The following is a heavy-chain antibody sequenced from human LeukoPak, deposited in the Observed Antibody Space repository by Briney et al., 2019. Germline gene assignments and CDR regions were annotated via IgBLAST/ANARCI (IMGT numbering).Heavy chain of an antibody. CDR1: GGSISSYY. V-gene: IGHV4-59*08. J-gene: IGHJ3*02. Sequence: PSETLSLTCTVSGGSISSYYWSWIRQPPGKGLEWIGYIYYSGSTNYNPSLKSRVTISVDTSKNQFSLKLSSVTAADTAVYYCARWVTSTTTGAFDMWGQGTMVTVSS. CDR3: ARWVTSTTTGAFDM. D-gene: IGHD1-1*01. CDR2: IYYSGST.